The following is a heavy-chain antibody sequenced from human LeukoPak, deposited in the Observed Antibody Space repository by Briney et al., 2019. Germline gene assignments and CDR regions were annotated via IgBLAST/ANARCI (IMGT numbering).Heavy chain of an antibody. CDR3: ARLTSGLLGSGPDY. V-gene: IGHV4-39*07. J-gene: IGHJ4*02. D-gene: IGHD2-15*01. CDR1: GGSISSSSYY. CDR2: IYYSGST. Sequence: SETLSLTCTVSGGSISSSSYYWGWIRQPPGKGLEWIGSIYYSGSTYYNPSLKSRVTISVDTSKNQFSLKLSSVTAADTAVYYCARLTSGLLGSGPDYWGQGTLVTVSS.